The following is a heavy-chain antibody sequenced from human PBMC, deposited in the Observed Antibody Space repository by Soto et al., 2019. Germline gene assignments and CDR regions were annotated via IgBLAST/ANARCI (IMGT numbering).Heavy chain of an antibody. CDR3: ARDNHWAHFWSGSNNWFDP. CDR1: GFTFSNYG. V-gene: IGHV3-21*01. J-gene: IGHJ5*02. Sequence: GGSLRLSCAASGFTFSNYGMHWVRQAPGKGLEWVSSISSSSSYIYYADSVKGRFTISRDNAKNSLYLQMNSLRAEDTAVYYCARDNHWAHFWSGSNNWFDPWGQGTLVTVSS. CDR2: ISSSSSYI. D-gene: IGHD3-3*02.